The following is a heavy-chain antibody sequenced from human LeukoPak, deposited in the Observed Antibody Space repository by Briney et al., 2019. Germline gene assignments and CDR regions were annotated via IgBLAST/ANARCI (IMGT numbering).Heavy chain of an antibody. V-gene: IGHV1-46*01. CDR3: AREIGPRQLHLWGSAFDY. J-gene: IGHJ4*02. D-gene: IGHD5-18*01. CDR1: GYTFTGYY. CDR2: INPSGGTT. Sequence: ASVKVSCKASGYTFTGYYMHWVRQAPGQGLEWMGIINPSGGTTSYAQNFQGRVTMTRDTSTSTVYMELCSLRSEDTAVYYCAREIGPRQLHLWGSAFDYWGQGTLVTVSS.